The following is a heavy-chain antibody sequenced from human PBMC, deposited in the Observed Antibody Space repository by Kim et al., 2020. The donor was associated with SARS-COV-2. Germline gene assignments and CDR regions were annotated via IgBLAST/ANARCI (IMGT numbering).Heavy chain of an antibody. J-gene: IGHJ4*02. D-gene: IGHD2-2*01. V-gene: IGHV3-21*01. CDR1: GFTFRSSS. Sequence: GGSLRLSCAASGFTFRSSSIHFFRPAPVPVLEWVSSISSSSSYIYYADSVKGRFTISRDNAKNSLYLQMNSLRAEDTAVYYCARDEKGSSDYWGQGTLVTVSS. CDR2: ISSSSSYI. CDR3: ARDEKGSSDY.